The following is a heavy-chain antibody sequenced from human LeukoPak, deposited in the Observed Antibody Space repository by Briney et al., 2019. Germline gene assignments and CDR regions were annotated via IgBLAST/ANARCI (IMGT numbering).Heavy chain of an antibody. D-gene: IGHD5-24*01. CDR2: INPNSGGT. CDR3: ARVKKQRWRWLQLGY. V-gene: IGHV1-2*02. Sequence: ASVKVSCKASGYTFTIYDINWVRQATGQGLEWMGWINPNSGGTNYAQKFQGRVTMTRDTSISTAYMELSRLRSDDTAVYYCARVKKQRWRWLQLGYWGQGTLVTVSS. J-gene: IGHJ4*02. CDR1: GYTFTIYD.